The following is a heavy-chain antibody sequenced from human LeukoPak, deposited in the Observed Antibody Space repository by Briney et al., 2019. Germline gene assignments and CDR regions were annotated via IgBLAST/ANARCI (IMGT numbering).Heavy chain of an antibody. D-gene: IGHD2-21*02. CDR2: INWNGGST. J-gene: IGHJ4*02. CDR1: GFTFSSYS. Sequence: GGSLRLSCAASGFTFSSYSMNWVRQAPGKGLEWVSGINWNGGSTGYADSVEGRFTISRDNAKNSQYLQMNSLRVEDTALYYCARAQTYGDSKLLLDYWGQGTLVTVSS. V-gene: IGHV3-20*04. CDR3: ARAQTYGDSKLLLDY.